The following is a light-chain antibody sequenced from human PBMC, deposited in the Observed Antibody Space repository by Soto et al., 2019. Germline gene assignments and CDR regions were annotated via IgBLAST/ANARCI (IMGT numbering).Light chain of an antibody. J-gene: IGKJ5*01. CDR3: QQYGSIPIT. CDR2: GIS. V-gene: IGKV3-20*01. CDR1: QSVSRIY. Sequence: EIVLTQSPGTLSLSPGERATLSCRASQSVSRIYLAWYQQRPGQAPRVLIYGISSRATGIPDRFSGSGSGTDFTLTISRREPEDFAVYYCQQYGSIPITFGQGTRLEIK.